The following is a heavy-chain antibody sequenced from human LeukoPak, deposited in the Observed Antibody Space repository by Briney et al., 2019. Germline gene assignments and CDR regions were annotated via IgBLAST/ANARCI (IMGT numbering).Heavy chain of an antibody. CDR2: INTNSGGT. CDR1: GYTFTGYY. V-gene: IGHV1-2*02. Sequence: GASVTVSFTASGYTFTGYYIHWVRQAPGQGLEWMGWINTNSGGTNYAQKFQGRVTMTRDSSISTAYMELSRLRSDDTAVYHCTREPLQQQLVGEDSDAFGIWGQGTMVTVSS. D-gene: IGHD6-13*01. CDR3: TREPLQQQLVGEDSDAFGI. J-gene: IGHJ3*02.